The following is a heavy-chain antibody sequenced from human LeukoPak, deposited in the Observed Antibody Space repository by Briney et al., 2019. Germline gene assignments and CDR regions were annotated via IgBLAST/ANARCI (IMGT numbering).Heavy chain of an antibody. Sequence: ASVKVPCKASGYTFTSYAMHWVRQAPGQRLEWMGWINAGNGNTKYSQKFQGRVTITRDTSASTAYMELSSLRSEDTAVYYCARDLGWLRYKYYFDYWGQGTLVTVSS. CDR2: INAGNGNT. V-gene: IGHV1-3*01. CDR3: ARDLGWLRYKYYFDY. D-gene: IGHD5-12*01. CDR1: GYTFTSYA. J-gene: IGHJ4*02.